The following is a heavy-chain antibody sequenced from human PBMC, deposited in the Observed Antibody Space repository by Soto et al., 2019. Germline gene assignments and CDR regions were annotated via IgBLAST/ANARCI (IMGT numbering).Heavy chain of an antibody. Sequence: QVRLVQSGPEVKKPGASVKVSCKASGYTFTTFGISWVRQAPGQGLEWVGWISANNGNTKYSQKFQGRVSLTTETSASTAYMELRSLRSDDTAVYYCARSAPFDISAIKPVEFWGQGTLVTVSS. CDR3: ARSAPFDISAIKPVEF. CDR2: ISANNGNT. J-gene: IGHJ4*02. V-gene: IGHV1-18*01. D-gene: IGHD3-9*01. CDR1: GYTFTTFG.